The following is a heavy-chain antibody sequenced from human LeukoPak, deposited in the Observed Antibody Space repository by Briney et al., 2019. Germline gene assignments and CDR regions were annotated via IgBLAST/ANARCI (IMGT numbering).Heavy chain of an antibody. CDR1: GESISSSSYY. V-gene: IGHV4-39*01. D-gene: IGHD3-16*01. CDR2: IYYSGST. CDR3: ARQRWGDGLDPLFDI. Sequence: SETLSLTCTVSGESISSSSYYRGWIRQPPGKGLEWIGSIYYSGSTYYNPSLKSRVTISVDTSKNQFSLKLSSVTAADTAVYYCARQRWGDGLDPLFDIWGQGTMVTVSS. J-gene: IGHJ3*02.